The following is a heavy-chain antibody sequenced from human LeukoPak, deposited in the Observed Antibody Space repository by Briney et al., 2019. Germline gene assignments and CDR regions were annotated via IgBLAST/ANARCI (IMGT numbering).Heavy chain of an antibody. Sequence: SETLSLTCTVSGGSISCSSYYWGWIRQPPGKGLEWIGSIYYSGSTYYNPSLKSRVTISVDTSKNQFSLKLSSVTAADTAVYYCARGYYDFWSGYNNWFDPWGQGTLVTVSS. CDR3: ARGYYDFWSGYNNWFDP. CDR2: IYYSGST. D-gene: IGHD3-3*01. CDR1: GGSISCSSYY. J-gene: IGHJ5*02. V-gene: IGHV4-39*07.